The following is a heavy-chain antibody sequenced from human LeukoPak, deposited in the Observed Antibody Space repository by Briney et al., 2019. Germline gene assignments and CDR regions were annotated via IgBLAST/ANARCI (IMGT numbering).Heavy chain of an antibody. CDR2: VSGSGATT. CDR3: AKGSRGYTHYYFDY. CDR1: GFSMSVYW. Sequence: GSLRLSCEASGFSMSVYWMSWVRQAPGKGLELVSSVSGSGATTFYADSVKGRFITSKDTSSDTVYLQMNSLGAEDTAVYYCAKGSRGYTHYYFDYWGQGTLVTVSS. D-gene: IGHD6-13*01. V-gene: IGHV3-23*01. J-gene: IGHJ4*02.